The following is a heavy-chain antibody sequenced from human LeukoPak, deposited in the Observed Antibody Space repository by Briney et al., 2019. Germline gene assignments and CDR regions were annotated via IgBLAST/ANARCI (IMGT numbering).Heavy chain of an antibody. CDR3: ARDVDTAAGLDV. V-gene: IGHV3-21*01. CDR2: ISSSSSYT. J-gene: IGHJ6*04. Sequence: GGSLRLSCAASGFTFSSYSMNWVRQAPGKGLEWVSPISSSSSYTYYADSVKGRFTISRDNAKNSLYLQMNSLRAEDTAVYYCARDVDTAAGLDVWGKGTTVTVSS. D-gene: IGHD5-18*01. CDR1: GFTFSSYS.